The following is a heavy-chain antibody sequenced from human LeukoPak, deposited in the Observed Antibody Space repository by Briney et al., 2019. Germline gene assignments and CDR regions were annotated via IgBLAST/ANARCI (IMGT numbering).Heavy chain of an antibody. CDR1: GFSFGKYW. CDR2: ISYDGTIE. J-gene: IGHJ6*02. CDR3: ARGGQQMSDAMDV. D-gene: IGHD6-13*01. Sequence: GGSLRLSCVASGFSFGKYWMSWVRQAPGKGLEWVTVISYDGTIEYYADSVKGRFTISKDNSKNRLYLQMNSLRTEDTAVYFCARGGQQMSDAMDVWGQGTTVTVSS. V-gene: IGHV3-30*13.